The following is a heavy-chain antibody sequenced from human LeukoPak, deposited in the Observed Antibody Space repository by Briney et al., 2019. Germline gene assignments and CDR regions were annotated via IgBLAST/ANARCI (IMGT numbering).Heavy chain of an antibody. Sequence: GGSLTLSRAASGLTLSTSWVLSVRQPPGKGPVWVSRIDNDGSSTTFANSVTGRFTISRDNAKNTLYLQMSSLRGEDTAVYYCARAAYTSSPDYWGQGTLVTVSS. D-gene: IGHD6-6*01. CDR1: GLTLSTSW. CDR2: IDNDGSST. V-gene: IGHV3-74*01. CDR3: ARAAYTSSPDY. J-gene: IGHJ4*01.